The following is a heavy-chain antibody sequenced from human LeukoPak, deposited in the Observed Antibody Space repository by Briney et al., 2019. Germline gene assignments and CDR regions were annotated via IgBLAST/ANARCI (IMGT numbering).Heavy chain of an antibody. CDR1: GFTISSNY. J-gene: IGHJ4*02. D-gene: IGHD3-22*01. CDR3: ASPSSGYYYGPFDY. V-gene: IGHV3-66*01. CDR2: IYSGGST. Sequence: PGGSLRLSCAASGFTISSNYMSWVRQAPGKGLEWVSVIYSGGSTYYADSVKGRFTISRDSFKNTLYLQINSLRAEDTAVYYCASPSSGYYYGPFDYWGQGALVTVSS.